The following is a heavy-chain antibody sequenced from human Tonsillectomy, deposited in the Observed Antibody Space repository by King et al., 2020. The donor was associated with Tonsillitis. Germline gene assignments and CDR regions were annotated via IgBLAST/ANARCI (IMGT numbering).Heavy chain of an antibody. CDR2: FNPEDGET. Sequence: QLVQSGAEVKKPGASVKVSCKVSGYTLTELSMHWVRQAPGKGLEWMGGFNPEDGETIYAQKFQGRVTMTEDTSTDTAYMELSSLRSEDTAVYYCATGGARVYLYGFGSYYPYNWFDPWGQGTLVTVSS. CDR1: GYTLTELS. D-gene: IGHD3-10*01. CDR3: ATGGARVYLYGFGSYYPYNWFDP. J-gene: IGHJ5*02. V-gene: IGHV1-24*01.